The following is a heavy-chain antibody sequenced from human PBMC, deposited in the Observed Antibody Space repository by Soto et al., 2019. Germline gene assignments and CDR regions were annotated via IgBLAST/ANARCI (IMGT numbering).Heavy chain of an antibody. Sequence: VSCKASGYTFTGYYMHWVRQAPGQGLEWMGWINPNSGGTNYAQKFQGWVTMTRDTSISTAYMELSRLRSDDTAAYYCARVSQKLVVAYYGMAVWGQGTTVTVSS. CDR3: ARVSQKLVVAYYGMAV. CDR2: INPNSGGT. V-gene: IGHV1-2*04. D-gene: IGHD2-2*01. CDR1: GYTFTGYY. J-gene: IGHJ6*02.